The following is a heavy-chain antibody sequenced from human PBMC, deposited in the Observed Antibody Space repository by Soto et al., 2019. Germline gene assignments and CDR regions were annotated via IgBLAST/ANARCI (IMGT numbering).Heavy chain of an antibody. CDR1: GFTFSSYW. CDR2: INSDGSST. J-gene: IGHJ4*02. V-gene: IGHV3-74*01. Sequence: PGGSLRLSCAASGFTFSSYWMHWVRQAPGKGLVWVSRINSDGSSTNYADSVKGRFTISRDNAKNTLYLQMHSLRAEDTAVYYCTREVDAHMGAPFDYWGQGNLVTVSS. CDR3: TREVDAHMGAPFDY.